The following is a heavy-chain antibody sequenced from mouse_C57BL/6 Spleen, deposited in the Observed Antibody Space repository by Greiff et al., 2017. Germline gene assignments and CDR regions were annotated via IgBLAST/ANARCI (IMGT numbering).Heavy chain of an antibody. CDR1: GYAFSSSW. CDR3: SDSSGYVYYAMDY. J-gene: IGHJ4*01. Sequence: QVQLQQSGPELVKPGASVKISCKASGYAFSSSWMNWVKQRPGKGLEWIGRIYPGDGDTNYNGKFKGKATLTADKSSSTAYMQLSSLTSEDSAVYFCSDSSGYVYYAMDYWGQGTSVTVSS. V-gene: IGHV1-82*01. CDR2: IYPGDGDT. D-gene: IGHD3-2*02.